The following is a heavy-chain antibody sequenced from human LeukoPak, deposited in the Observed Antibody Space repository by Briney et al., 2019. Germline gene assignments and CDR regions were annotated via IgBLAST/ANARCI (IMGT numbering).Heavy chain of an antibody. CDR2: ISTSGSA. D-gene: IGHD2-21*02. J-gene: IGHJ4*02. Sequence: TSQTLSLTCTVSGGSFSSGDYYWSWIRQPAGKALEWIGRISTSGSANYNPSLKSRVTISVDRSKNQFSLKLSSVTAADTAVYYCARIGGPVTAPVDYWGQGTLVTVSS. CDR3: ARIGGPVTAPVDY. CDR1: GGSFSSGDYY. V-gene: IGHV4-61*02.